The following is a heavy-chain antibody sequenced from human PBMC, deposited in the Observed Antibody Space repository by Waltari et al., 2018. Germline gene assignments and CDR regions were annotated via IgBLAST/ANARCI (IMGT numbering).Heavy chain of an antibody. CDR1: GFTFSSYA. V-gene: IGHV3-23*04. CDR2: ISGSGGST. Sequence: EVQLVESGGGLVQPGGSLRLSCAASGFTFSSYAMSWVRQAPGKGLEWVSAISGSGGSTYYADSGKGRFTISRDNSKNTLYLQMNSLRAEDTAVYYCAKVYLEDTAMVRNVGAFDIWGQGTMVTVSS. CDR3: AKVYLEDTAMVRNVGAFDI. J-gene: IGHJ3*02. D-gene: IGHD5-18*01.